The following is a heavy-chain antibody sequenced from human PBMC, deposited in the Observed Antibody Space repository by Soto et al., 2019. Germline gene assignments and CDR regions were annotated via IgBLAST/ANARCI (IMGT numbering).Heavy chain of an antibody. V-gene: IGHV3-66*01. CDR3: SRDRGYR. Sequence: QLVESGGGLVQPGGSLRLSCAASGFSVSNNYMKWVRQAPEKGLEWVSLTYSGGSTYYADSVKGRFTISGDKSKNTLFLQMNSLRVEDTAVYYCSRDRGYRWGQGTMVTVSS. J-gene: IGHJ3*01. CDR2: TYSGGST. D-gene: IGHD5-12*01. CDR1: GFSVSNNY.